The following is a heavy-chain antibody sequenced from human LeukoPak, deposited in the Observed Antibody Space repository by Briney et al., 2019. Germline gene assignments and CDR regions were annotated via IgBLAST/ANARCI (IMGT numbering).Heavy chain of an antibody. CDR2: ISAYNGNT. J-gene: IGHJ3*02. Sequence: GASVKVSCKASGYTFTRYGISRVRQAPGPSLEWMGWISAYNGNTNYAQKLQGRVTMTTDTSTSTAYMELRSLRSDDTAVYYCARTVPYYLDAFDIWGQGTMVTVSS. CDR1: GYTFTRYG. D-gene: IGHD3-10*01. CDR3: ARTVPYYLDAFDI. V-gene: IGHV1-18*01.